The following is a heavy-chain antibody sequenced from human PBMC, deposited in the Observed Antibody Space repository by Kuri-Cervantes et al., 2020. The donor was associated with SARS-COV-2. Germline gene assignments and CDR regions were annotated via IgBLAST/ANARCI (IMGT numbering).Heavy chain of an antibody. J-gene: IGHJ4*02. CDR1: GFTFDDYG. D-gene: IGHD2-15*01. CDR2: INWNGGST. Sequence: LSLTCAASGFTFDDYGTSWVRQAPGKGLEWVSGINWNGGSTGYADSVKGRFTISRDNAKNSLYLQMNSLRAEDTAVYYCANDQHGIVVVVAAIDSWGQGTLVTVSS. V-gene: IGHV3-20*04. CDR3: ANDQHGIVVVVAAIDS.